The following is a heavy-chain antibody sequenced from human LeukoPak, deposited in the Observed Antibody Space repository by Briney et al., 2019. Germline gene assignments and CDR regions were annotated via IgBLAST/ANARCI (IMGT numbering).Heavy chain of an antibody. CDR2: INTDGSNT. D-gene: IGHD3-3*01. J-gene: IGHJ4*02. V-gene: IGHV3-74*01. CDR1: GFTFSSYW. CDR3: TRGRSGNYFDY. Sequence: GGSLRLSCAASGFTFSSYWMHWVRQAPGKGLVWVSRINTDGSNTGYADSVKGRFTISRDNAKNTLYLQMNSLRAEDTAVYYCTRGRSGNYFDYWGQGTLVTVSS.